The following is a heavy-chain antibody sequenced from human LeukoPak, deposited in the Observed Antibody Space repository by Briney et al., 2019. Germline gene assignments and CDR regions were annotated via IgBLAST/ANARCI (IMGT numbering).Heavy chain of an antibody. V-gene: IGHV3-53*01. D-gene: IGHD3-10*01. Sequence: GGSLRLSCAASGFTVSSNYMSWVRQAPGKGLEWVSVIYSGGSTYYADSVKGRFTISRDNSKNTLYLQMNSLRAEDTAVYYCARDLWLYGSGSYYTPVYYYYGMDVWGQGTTVTVSS. J-gene: IGHJ6*02. CDR3: ARDLWLYGSGSYYTPVYYYYGMDV. CDR1: GFTVSSNY. CDR2: IYSGGST.